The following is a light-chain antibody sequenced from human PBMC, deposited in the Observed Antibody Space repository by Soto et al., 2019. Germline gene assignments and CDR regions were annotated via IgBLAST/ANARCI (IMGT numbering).Light chain of an antibody. CDR3: QQYYTSPLT. CDR2: WAS. J-gene: IGKJ4*01. V-gene: IGKV4-1*01. Sequence: DIVMTQSPDSLAVSLGGRATINCKSSQSVLYSSNNKNYLAWYQQKPGQPPKLVIYWASTRESGVPDRISGSGSGTDFTLTIDSLQAEDVAVYYCQQYYTSPLTFGGGTKVEIK. CDR1: QSVLYSSNNKNY.